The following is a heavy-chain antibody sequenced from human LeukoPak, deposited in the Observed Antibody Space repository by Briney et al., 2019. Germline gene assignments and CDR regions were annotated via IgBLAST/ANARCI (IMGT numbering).Heavy chain of an antibody. CDR2: ISSGGGYT. J-gene: IGHJ6*03. CDR3: ARNPLISGYYYYYMDV. D-gene: IGHD3-16*01. V-gene: IGHV3-21*06. CDR1: GFTFSSYS. Sequence: GGSLRLSCAASGFTFSSYSMNWIRQAPGKVLEWVSSISSGGGYTYYADSVKGRFTISRDNAKNSLYLQMNSLRAEDTAVYYCARNPLISGYYYYYMDVWGKGTTVTVSS.